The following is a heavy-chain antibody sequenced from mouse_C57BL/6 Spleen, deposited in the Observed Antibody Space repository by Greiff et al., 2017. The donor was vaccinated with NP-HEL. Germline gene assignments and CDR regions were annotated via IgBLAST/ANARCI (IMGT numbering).Heavy chain of an antibody. CDR3: ARREDSSGYVGY. V-gene: IGHV1-50*01. CDR1: GYTFTSYW. J-gene: IGHJ2*01. Sequence: QVQLQQSGAELVKPGASVKLSCKASGYTFTSYWMQWVKQRPGQGLEWIGEIDPSDSYTNYNQKFKGKATLTVDTSSSTAYMQLSSLTSEDSAVYYCARREDSSGYVGYWGQGTTLTVSS. CDR2: IDPSDSYT. D-gene: IGHD3-2*02.